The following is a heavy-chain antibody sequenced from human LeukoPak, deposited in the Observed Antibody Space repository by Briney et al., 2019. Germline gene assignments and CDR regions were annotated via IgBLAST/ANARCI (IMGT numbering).Heavy chain of an antibody. CDR1: GGSISSYY. J-gene: IGHJ3*02. CDR2: IYYSGST. Sequence: SETLSLTCTVPGGSISSYYWSWIRQPPGKGLEWIGYIYYSGSTNYNPSLKSRVTISVDTSKNQFSLKLSSVTAADTAVYYCARHGSITGSFDIWGQGTMVTVSS. V-gene: IGHV4-59*08. CDR3: ARHGSITGSFDI. D-gene: IGHD3-10*01.